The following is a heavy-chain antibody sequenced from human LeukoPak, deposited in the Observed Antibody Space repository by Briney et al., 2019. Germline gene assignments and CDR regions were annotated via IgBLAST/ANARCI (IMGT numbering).Heavy chain of an antibody. CDR2: LNPNSGNT. CDR3: ARMTVSGRDNWFDP. CDR1: GYTFTSYD. J-gene: IGHJ5*02. Sequence: GASVKVSCKASGYTFTSYDINWVRQATGQGLEWMGWLNPNSGNTGYVQKFQGRVTITRNTPINTAYMELGSLTSEDTAVYYCARMTVSGRDNWFDPWGQGTLVTVSS. D-gene: IGHD6-19*01. V-gene: IGHV1-8*02.